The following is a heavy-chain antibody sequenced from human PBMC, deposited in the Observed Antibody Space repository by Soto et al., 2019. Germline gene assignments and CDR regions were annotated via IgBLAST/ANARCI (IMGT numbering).Heavy chain of an antibody. CDR3: ARTQSEHITIFGVVIPGPFDY. CDR2: IWYDGSNK. Sequence: QVQLVESGGGVVQPGRSLRLSCAASGFTFSSYGMHWVRQAPGKGLEWVAVIWYDGSNKYYADSVKGRFTISRDNSKNTLYLQMHSLRAEDTALYYCARTQSEHITIFGVVIPGPFDYWGQGTLVTVSS. J-gene: IGHJ4*02. D-gene: IGHD3-3*01. V-gene: IGHV3-33*01. CDR1: GFTFSSYG.